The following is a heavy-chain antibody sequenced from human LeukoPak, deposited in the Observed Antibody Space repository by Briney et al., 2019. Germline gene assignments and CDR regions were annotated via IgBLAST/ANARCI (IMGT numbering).Heavy chain of an antibody. V-gene: IGHV3-11*03. D-gene: IGHD3-10*01. CDR2: ISSSSSYT. CDR1: GFTFSDYY. Sequence: GGSLRLSCAASGFTFSDYYMSWIRQAPGKGLEWVSYISSSSSYTNYADSVKGRFTISRDNSKNTLYLQMNSLRADDTAIYYCAKHMVRGVTWFDPWGQGTLVTVSS. J-gene: IGHJ5*02. CDR3: AKHMVRGVTWFDP.